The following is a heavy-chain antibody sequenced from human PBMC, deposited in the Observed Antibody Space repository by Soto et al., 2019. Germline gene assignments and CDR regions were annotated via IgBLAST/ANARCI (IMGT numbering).Heavy chain of an antibody. Sequence: GASLKVSCKASGGTFSSYAISWVRQAPGQGLEWMGGIIPIFGTANYAQKFQGRVTITADESTSTAYMELSSLRSEDTAVYYCARVWPIVVVPAATYNWFDPWGQGTLVTVSS. D-gene: IGHD2-2*01. CDR3: ARVWPIVVVPAATYNWFDP. CDR1: GGTFSSYA. CDR2: IIPIFGTA. J-gene: IGHJ5*02. V-gene: IGHV1-69*13.